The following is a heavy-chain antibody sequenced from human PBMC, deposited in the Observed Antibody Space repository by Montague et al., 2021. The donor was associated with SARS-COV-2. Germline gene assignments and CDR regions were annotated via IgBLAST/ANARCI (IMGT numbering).Heavy chain of an antibody. D-gene: IGHD1-20*01. J-gene: IGHJ6*02. Sequence: SETLSLTCTVSGGSISSSSCYWGWLRQPPGKGLEWIGSIYYSGSTYYNPSLKSRVTISVDTSKNQFSLKLSSVTAADTAVYYCARDQGYNWNYYYYYGMDVWGQGTTVTASS. CDR2: IYYSGST. V-gene: IGHV4-39*07. CDR1: GGSISSSSCY. CDR3: ARDQGYNWNYYYYYGMDV.